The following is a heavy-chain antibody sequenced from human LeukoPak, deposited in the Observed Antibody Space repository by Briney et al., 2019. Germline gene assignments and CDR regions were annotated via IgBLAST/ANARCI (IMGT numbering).Heavy chain of an antibody. Sequence: ASVKVSCKASGYTFTSYDINWVRQATGQGLEWMGWMNPNSGNTGYAQKFQGRVTMTRDTSTSTVYMELSSLRSEDTAVYYCARDSQMTTVTNVDYWGQGTLVTVSS. CDR2: MNPNSGNT. CDR1: GYTFTSYD. J-gene: IGHJ4*02. V-gene: IGHV1-8*01. CDR3: ARDSQMTTVTNVDY. D-gene: IGHD4-17*01.